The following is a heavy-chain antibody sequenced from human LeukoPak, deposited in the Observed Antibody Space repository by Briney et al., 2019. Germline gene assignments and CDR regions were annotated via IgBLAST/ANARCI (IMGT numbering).Heavy chain of an antibody. J-gene: IGHJ4*02. Sequence: SETLSLTCAVYGGSFSGYYWSWIRQPPGKGLEWIGEINHIGSTNYNPSLKSRVTISVDTSKNQFSLKLSSVTAADTAVYYCARGRAGALYFHYRRGGSMVA. CDR1: GGSFSGYY. CDR3: ARGRAGALYFHY. CDR2: INHIGST. D-gene: IGHD4-17*01. V-gene: IGHV4-34*01.